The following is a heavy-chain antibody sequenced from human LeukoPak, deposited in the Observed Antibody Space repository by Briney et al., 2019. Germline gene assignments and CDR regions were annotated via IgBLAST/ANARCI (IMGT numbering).Heavy chain of an antibody. Sequence: GGSLRFSCAASGVTFRSYTDSWVRQGPGTGPERVSTGSTRAGTTYYADSVKVRFTIARDNSKYSLYLQMISLRAEDTAVYYCAKDSGEEELWFGEPMDFDFWGPGTLVTVSS. CDR2: GSTRAGTT. V-gene: IGHV3-23*01. D-gene: IGHD3-10*01. CDR1: GVTFRSYT. CDR3: AKDSGEEELWFGEPMDFDF. J-gene: IGHJ4*02.